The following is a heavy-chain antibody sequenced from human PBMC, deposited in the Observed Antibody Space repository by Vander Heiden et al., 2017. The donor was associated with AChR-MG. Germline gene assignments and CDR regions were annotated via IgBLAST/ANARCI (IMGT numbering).Heavy chain of an antibody. J-gene: IGHJ5*02. CDR1: GGSISSGGYY. D-gene: IGHD6-25*01. CDR2: IYYSGST. V-gene: IGHV4-31*03. Sequence: QVQLQESGPGLVKPSQTLSLTCTVSGGSISSGGYYWSWIRQHPGKGLEWIGYIYYSGSTYYNPALKSRVTISVDTSKNQFSLKLRSVTAADTAVYYCARDKAVTYNWFDPWGQGTLVTVSS. CDR3: ARDKAVTYNWFDP.